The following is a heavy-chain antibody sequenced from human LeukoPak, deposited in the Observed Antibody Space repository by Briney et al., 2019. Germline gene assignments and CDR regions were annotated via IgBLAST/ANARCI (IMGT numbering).Heavy chain of an antibody. CDR1: GGSFSAYY. CDR2: IYHSGST. Sequence: SETLSLTCAVYGGSFSAYYWSWIRQPPGKGLEWIGEIYHSGSTNYNPSLKSRVTISIDTSKNQFSLEMSSVTAADTAVYYCARGRGARSSRWYNWFDPWGQGTLVTVSS. J-gene: IGHJ5*02. D-gene: IGHD6-13*01. V-gene: IGHV4-34*01. CDR3: ARGRGARSSRWYNWFDP.